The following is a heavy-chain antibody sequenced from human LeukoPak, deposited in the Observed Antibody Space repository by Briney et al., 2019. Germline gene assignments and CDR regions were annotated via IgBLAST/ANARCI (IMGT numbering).Heavy chain of an antibody. V-gene: IGHV3-48*01. Sequence: PGGSLRLSCAASGFTFSNYNMNWVRQAPGKGLEWVSYISSSSTIYYADSVKGRFTISRDNAKNSLYLQMNSLRVEDTAVYYCARDYYDSSGYYQSNYWGQGTLVTVSS. CDR2: ISSSSTI. D-gene: IGHD3-22*01. J-gene: IGHJ4*02. CDR1: GFTFSNYN. CDR3: ARDYYDSSGYYQSNY.